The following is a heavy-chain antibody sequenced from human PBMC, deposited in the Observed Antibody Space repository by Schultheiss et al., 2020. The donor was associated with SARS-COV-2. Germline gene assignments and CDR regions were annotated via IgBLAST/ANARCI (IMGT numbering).Heavy chain of an antibody. J-gene: IGHJ4*02. CDR1: GFTVSSNY. D-gene: IGHD5-18*01. V-gene: IGHV3-53*01. CDR3: ARGPAMAFFDY. CDR2: IYSGGST. Sequence: GESLKISCAASGFTVSSNYMSWVRQAPGKGLEWVSVIYSGGSTYYADSVKGRFTISRDNSKNTLYLQMYSLRAEDTAVYYCARGPAMAFFDYWGQGTLVTVSS.